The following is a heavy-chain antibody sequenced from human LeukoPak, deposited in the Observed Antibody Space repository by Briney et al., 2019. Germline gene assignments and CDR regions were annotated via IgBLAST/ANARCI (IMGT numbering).Heavy chain of an antibody. J-gene: IGHJ3*02. Sequence: SQTLSLTCTVSGGSISSGGYYWSWIRQHPGKGLEWIGYIYYSGSTYYNPSLKSRVTISADTSKNQFSLKLSSVTAADTAVYYCARGRAAWMMVVAIPRDALDIWGQGTMVTVSS. V-gene: IGHV4-31*03. CDR3: ARGRAAWMMVVAIPRDALDI. CDR1: GGSISSGGYY. CDR2: IYYSGST. D-gene: IGHD3-22*01.